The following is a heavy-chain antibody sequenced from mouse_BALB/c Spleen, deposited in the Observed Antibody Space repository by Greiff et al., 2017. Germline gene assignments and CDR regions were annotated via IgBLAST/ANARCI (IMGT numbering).Heavy chain of an antibody. CDR3: ARPLTSPLYWYFDV. J-gene: IGHJ1*01. CDR2: INPYNDGT. V-gene: IGHV1-14*01. D-gene: IGHD4-1*01. Sequence: EVKLQESGPELVKPGASVKMSCKASGYTFTSYVMHWVKQKPGQGLEWIGYINPYNDGTKYNEKFKGKATLTSDKSSSTAYMELSSLTSEDSAVYYCARPLTSPLYWYFDVWGAGTTVTVSS. CDR1: GYTFTSYV.